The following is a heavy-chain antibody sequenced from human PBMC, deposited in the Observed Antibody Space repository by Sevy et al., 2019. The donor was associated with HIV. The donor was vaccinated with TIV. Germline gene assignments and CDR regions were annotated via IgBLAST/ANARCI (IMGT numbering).Heavy chain of an antibody. CDR2: IYYTGST. J-gene: IGHJ4*01. D-gene: IGHD6-19*01. CDR1: GGSISTYY. V-gene: IGHV4-59*01. Sequence: SETLSLTCTVSGGSISTYYWSWIRQPPGKGLEWIGYIYYTGSTNYNPSLKSRVTISVDTSKNQFSLKLSSVTAADTAVYYCARGTPPSVAAQRPYTFDYWGHGTLVTVSS. CDR3: ARGTPPSVAAQRPYTFDY.